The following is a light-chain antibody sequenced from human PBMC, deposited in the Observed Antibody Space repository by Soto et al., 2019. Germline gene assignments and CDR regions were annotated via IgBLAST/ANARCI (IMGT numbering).Light chain of an antibody. J-gene: IGLJ1*01. CDR3: QSYDSSSLYV. CDR2: GNS. CDR1: SSNIGAGYD. V-gene: IGLV1-40*01. Sequence: QSVLTQPPSVSGAPGQRVTISCTGSSSNIGAGYDVHWYQQLPGTAPKLLIYGNSNRPSGVPDRFSGSKSGTSASLAITGLQAEDEADYYCQSYDSSSLYVFGTGTKLTVL.